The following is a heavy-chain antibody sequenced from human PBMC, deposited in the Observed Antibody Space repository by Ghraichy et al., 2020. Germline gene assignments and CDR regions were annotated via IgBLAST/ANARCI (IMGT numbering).Heavy chain of an antibody. CDR3: ARSAYYYGSGDYYKKFYFDH. D-gene: IGHD3-10*01. Sequence: GGSLRLSCAASGFTFTDYYMSWIRQAPGKGLEWVSYISSSGSTIDYADSVKGRFTFSRDNAKSSLYLQMNSLRAEDTAVYYCARSAYYYGSGDYYKKFYFDHWGQGTLVTVSS. J-gene: IGHJ4*02. CDR2: ISSSGSTI. CDR1: GFTFTDYY. V-gene: IGHV3-11*01.